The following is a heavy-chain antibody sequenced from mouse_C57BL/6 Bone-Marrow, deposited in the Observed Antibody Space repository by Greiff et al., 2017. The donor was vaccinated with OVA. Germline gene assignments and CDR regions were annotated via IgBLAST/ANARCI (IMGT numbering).Heavy chain of an antibody. CDR1: GYSITSGYY. J-gene: IGHJ4*01. D-gene: IGHD1-1*01. V-gene: IGHV3-6*01. Sequence: VEESGPGLVKPSQSLSLTCSVTGYSITSGYYWNWIRQFPGNKLEWMGYISYDGSNNYNPSLKNRISITRDTSKNQFFLKLNSVTTEDTATYYCAITTVVATDYWGQGTSVTVSS. CDR3: AITTVVATDY. CDR2: ISYDGSN.